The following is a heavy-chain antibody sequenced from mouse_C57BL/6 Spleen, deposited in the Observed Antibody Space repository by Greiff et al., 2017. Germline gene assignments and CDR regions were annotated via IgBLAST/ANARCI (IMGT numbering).Heavy chain of an antibody. CDR2: IYPGDGDT. CDR1: GYAFSSYW. J-gene: IGHJ2*01. Sequence: QVQLKESGAELVKPGASVKISCKASGYAFSSYWMNWVKQRPGKGLEWIGQIYPGDGDTNYNGKFKGKATLTADKSSSTAYMQRSSLTSEDSAVYFSARSGDYSNDFDYWGQGTTLTVSS. V-gene: IGHV1-80*01. D-gene: IGHD2-5*01. CDR3: ARSGDYSNDFDY.